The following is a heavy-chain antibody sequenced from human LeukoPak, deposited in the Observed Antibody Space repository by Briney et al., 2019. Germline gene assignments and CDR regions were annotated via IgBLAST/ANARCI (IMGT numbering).Heavy chain of an antibody. Sequence: PSETLSLTCTVSGGSISSGDYYWSWIRQPPGKGLEWTGYMYYSGSTYYNPSLKSRATISVDTSKNQFSLKLSSVTAADTAVYYCARPYYYDSRIDPWGQGTLVTVSS. V-gene: IGHV4-30-4*01. J-gene: IGHJ5*02. CDR1: GGSISSGDYY. CDR2: MYYSGST. CDR3: ARPYYYDSRIDP. D-gene: IGHD3-22*01.